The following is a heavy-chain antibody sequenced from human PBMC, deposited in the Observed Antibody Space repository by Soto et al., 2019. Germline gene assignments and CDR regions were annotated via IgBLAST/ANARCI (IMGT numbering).Heavy chain of an antibody. J-gene: IGHJ4*02. CDR3: ARQWPGAPEFDY. V-gene: IGHV1-3*01. Sequence: QVQLVQSGAEVKKPGASVKVSCKASGYTFTSYAMHWVRQAPGQRLEWMGWINAGNGNTKYSQKFQGRVTITRDTSASTAYMELSSLRSEDTAVYYCARQWPGAPEFDYWGQGTLVTVSS. D-gene: IGHD6-19*01. CDR2: INAGNGNT. CDR1: GYTFTSYA.